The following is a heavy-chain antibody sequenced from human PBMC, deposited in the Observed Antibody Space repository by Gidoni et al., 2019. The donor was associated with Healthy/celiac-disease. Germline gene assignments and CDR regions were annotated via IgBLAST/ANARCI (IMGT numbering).Heavy chain of an antibody. CDR2: INHSGST. V-gene: IGHV4-34*01. D-gene: IGHD1-26*01. Sequence: QVQLQQWGAGLLKPSETLSLTGAVYGGSFSGYYWSWIRQPPGKGLEWIGEINHSGSTNYNPSLKSRVTISVDTSKNQFSLKLSSVTAADTAVYYCARRGGIVGATASDYWGQGTLVTVSS. CDR3: ARRGGIVGATASDY. CDR1: GGSFSGYY. J-gene: IGHJ4*02.